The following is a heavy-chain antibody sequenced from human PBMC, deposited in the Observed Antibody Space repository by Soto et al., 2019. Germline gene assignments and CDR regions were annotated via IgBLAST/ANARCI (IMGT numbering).Heavy chain of an antibody. J-gene: IGHJ4*02. CDR3: ARGALHTYDVDY. CDR1: GFTFSTYW. CDR2: IKGDESST. V-gene: IGHV3-74*01. Sequence: EVQLVESGGDSVQPGGSLRLSCAASGFTFSTYWMHWVRQAPGEGLVWVSRIKGDESSTSSADSVKGRFTISRDNAKNTLYLLRNSLRADYSAVYYCARGALHTYDVDYWGQGTMVTVSS. D-gene: IGHD3-3*01.